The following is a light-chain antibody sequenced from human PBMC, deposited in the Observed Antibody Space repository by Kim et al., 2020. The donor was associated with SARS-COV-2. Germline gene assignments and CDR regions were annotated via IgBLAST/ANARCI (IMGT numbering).Light chain of an antibody. Sequence: PSQTAGLTCSGDELGDKYACWYRQKPGQAPVLVIYQYSKRPSGIPERFSGSNSGNTATLTISGTQAMDEADYYCQAWDSSTAHVVFGGGTQLTVL. CDR2: QYS. V-gene: IGLV3-1*01. CDR1: ELGDKY. CDR3: QAWDSSTAHVV. J-gene: IGLJ2*01.